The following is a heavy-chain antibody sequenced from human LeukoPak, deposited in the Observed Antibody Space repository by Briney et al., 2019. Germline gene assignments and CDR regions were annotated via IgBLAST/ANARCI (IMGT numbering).Heavy chain of an antibody. D-gene: IGHD3-10*01. CDR3: ARAFNYYGSGSFSDY. Sequence: GESLKISCKGSGYSFTSYWIGWVRQMPGKGLEWMGIIYPGVSDTRYSPSFQGQVTISADKSISTAYLQWSSLKASDTAMYYCARAFNYYGSGSFSDYWGQGTLVTVSS. CDR1: GYSFTSYW. CDR2: IYPGVSDT. J-gene: IGHJ4*02. V-gene: IGHV5-51*01.